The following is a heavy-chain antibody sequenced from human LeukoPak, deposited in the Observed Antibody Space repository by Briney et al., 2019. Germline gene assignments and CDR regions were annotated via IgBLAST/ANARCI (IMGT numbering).Heavy chain of an antibody. Sequence: GGSLRLSCAASGFTFSGYWMHWVRQAPGEGLVWVARISTDGSYTSYADCVKGRFTISRDNAKNTVYLQMSSLRAEDTAIYYCARICSTTDCLISAWGQGTLVTVSS. CDR2: ISTDGSYT. D-gene: IGHD2-2*01. V-gene: IGHV3-74*01. CDR1: GFTFSGYW. CDR3: ARICSTTDCLISA. J-gene: IGHJ4*02.